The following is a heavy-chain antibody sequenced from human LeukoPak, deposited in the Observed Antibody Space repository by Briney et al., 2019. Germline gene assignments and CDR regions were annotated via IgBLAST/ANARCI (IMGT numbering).Heavy chain of an antibody. D-gene: IGHD3-10*01. CDR1: GYTFGSYD. Sequence: ASVKVSCKASGYTFGSYDINWVRQATGRGLEWMGWVNPDTGNTGYAQNFQGRVTITRNTSTSTAYMELSSLRSEDTAVYYCARGFHHYGSGNLDYWGQGTLVTVSS. CDR2: VNPDTGNT. CDR3: ARGFHHYGSGNLDY. V-gene: IGHV1-8*01. J-gene: IGHJ4*02.